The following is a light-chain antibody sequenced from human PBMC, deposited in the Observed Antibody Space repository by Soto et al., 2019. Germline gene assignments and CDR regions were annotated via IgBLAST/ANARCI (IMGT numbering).Light chain of an antibody. Sequence: DIQMTQSPSSVSASVGDRVSITCRASQGISNWLAWYQQKPGRAPKLLIYTGSSLQSGVPSRFSGTGSGTDFTLTISSLQPEDVATYDWPQANSFPLTFGGGTKVEIK. CDR3: PQANSFPLT. J-gene: IGKJ4*01. CDR2: TGS. CDR1: QGISNW. V-gene: IGKV1-12*01.